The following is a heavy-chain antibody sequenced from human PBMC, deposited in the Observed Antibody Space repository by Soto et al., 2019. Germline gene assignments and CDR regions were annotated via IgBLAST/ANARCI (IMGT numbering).Heavy chain of an antibody. J-gene: IGHJ4*02. Sequence: QVHLQESGPGLVRPSETLSVRFSVSGGSISGHAWVWIRQSAGKGLEWIGYIYPSGSTSYNPSLRSRVTMSLDPSKNQVFLNLTSVTTADTAVFYCVRGRSFSVYDFWGPGMLVTVSS. CDR1: GGSISGHA. V-gene: IGHV4-4*07. CDR2: IYPSGST. CDR3: VRGRSFSVYDF. D-gene: IGHD5-12*01.